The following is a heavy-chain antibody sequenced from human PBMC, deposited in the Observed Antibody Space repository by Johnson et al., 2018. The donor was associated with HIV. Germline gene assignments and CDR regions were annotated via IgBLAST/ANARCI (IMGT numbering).Heavy chain of an antibody. V-gene: IGHV3-30*03. D-gene: IGHD4-11*01. CDR1: QFTFSYYY. Sequence: QVQLVESGGGLAKPAWSPRLSCAASQFTFSYYYMNCVRQAPGNGLEWVAVISYDGSNKYYADSVKGRFTISRDNAKNSLYLQMNSLRAEDTAVYYCARGLRLDDAFDIWGQGTMVTVSS. CDR2: ISYDGSNK. J-gene: IGHJ3*02. CDR3: ARGLRLDDAFDI.